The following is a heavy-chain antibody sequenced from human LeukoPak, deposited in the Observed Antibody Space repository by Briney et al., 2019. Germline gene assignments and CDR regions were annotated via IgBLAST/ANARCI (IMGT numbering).Heavy chain of an antibody. CDR2: INHNGNVN. D-gene: IGHD3-16*01. CDR1: GFTFSSYW. Sequence: GGSLRLSCAASGFTFSSYWMNWALQAPGQGLEWVASINHNGNVNYYVDSVKGRFTISRDNAKNSLYLQMSNLRVEDTAVYFCARGGGLDVWGQGATVTVSS. V-gene: IGHV3-7*03. CDR3: ARGGGLDV. J-gene: IGHJ6*02.